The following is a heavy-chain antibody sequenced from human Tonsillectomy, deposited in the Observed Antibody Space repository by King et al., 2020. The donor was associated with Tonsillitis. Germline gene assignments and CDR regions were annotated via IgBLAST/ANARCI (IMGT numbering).Heavy chain of an antibody. CDR3: VKVREYSSGREDHFDY. CDR1: GFSFSTYP. V-gene: IGHV3-64D*06. J-gene: IGHJ4*02. CDR2: ISSNGAYP. Sequence: VQLVESGGGLVQPGGSLRLSCSASGFSFSTYPMHWVRQAPGKGLEYVSSISSNGAYPYYADSVKGRFIISRDNSKNTLYLQMSSLRAEDTAVYYCVKVREYSSGREDHFDYWGQGTLVTVSS. D-gene: IGHD6-19*01.